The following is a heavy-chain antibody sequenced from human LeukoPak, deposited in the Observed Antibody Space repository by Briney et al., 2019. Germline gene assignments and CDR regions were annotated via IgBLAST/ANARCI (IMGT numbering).Heavy chain of an antibody. V-gene: IGHV1-8*03. D-gene: IGHD2-2*01. CDR2: TNPNSGNT. CDR1: GYTFTSYD. CDR3: AIRPSCSSNSCYRDRPFDY. Sequence: GASVKVSCKASGYTFTSYDINWVRQATGQGLEWMGWTNPNSGNTGYALKFQGRVTITRNTSISTAYMELNSLRSEDTAVYYCAIRPSCSSNSCYRDRPFDYWGQGTLVTVSS. J-gene: IGHJ4*02.